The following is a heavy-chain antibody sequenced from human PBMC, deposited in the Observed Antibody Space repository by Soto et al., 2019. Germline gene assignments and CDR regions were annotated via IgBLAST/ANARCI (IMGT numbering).Heavy chain of an antibody. CDR1: GFTFSSYS. D-gene: IGHD2-15*01. Sequence: WGSRRLSCAASGFTFSSYSMNWVRQAPGRGLEWVAAISGTSDYIYYADSVKGRFTISRDNAKTSLYIQMNSLRAEDTAVYYCARDNRYCSGSSCRPYYYYYGREVWGQETPVTVSS. J-gene: IGHJ6*02. CDR2: ISGTSDYI. V-gene: IGHV3-21*01. CDR3: ARDNRYCSGSSCRPYYYYYGREV.